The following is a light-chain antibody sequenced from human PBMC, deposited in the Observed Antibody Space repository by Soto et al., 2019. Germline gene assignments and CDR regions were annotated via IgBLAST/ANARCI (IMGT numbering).Light chain of an antibody. Sequence: EIVMTQSPATLSESPGERATLSCRASQSVSNKLTWYQQKPGQAPRVLIFGASTRATGIPARFSGSGSGTEFTLTISSLQSEDFAVYYCQHYNDWPPTWTFGQGTRVEIK. CDR2: GAS. V-gene: IGKV3-15*01. J-gene: IGKJ1*01. CDR1: QSVSNK. CDR3: QHYNDWPPTWT.